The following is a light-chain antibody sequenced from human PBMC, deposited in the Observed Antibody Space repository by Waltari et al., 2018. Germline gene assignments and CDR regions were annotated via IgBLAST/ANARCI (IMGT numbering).Light chain of an antibody. CDR2: WAS. Sequence: DIVMTQSPDSLAVSLGERATINCKSSQSVLYSSTNKYYLAWYQQKPGQPPKLLIYWASIRESGVPDRFSGSGSGTDFTLTISSLQAEDVAVYYCQQYYSAPPTFGPGTKVDI. CDR3: QQYYSAPPT. CDR1: QSVLYSSTNKYY. J-gene: IGKJ3*01. V-gene: IGKV4-1*01.